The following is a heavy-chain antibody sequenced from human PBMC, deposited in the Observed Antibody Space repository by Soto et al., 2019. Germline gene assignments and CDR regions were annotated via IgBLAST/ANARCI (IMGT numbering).Heavy chain of an antibody. Sequence: QVHLVQSGAEVKKPGASVKVSCEASGYTFTSYYMHWVRQAPGQGLEWMGIINPNGGSTSYAQKFQGRVTMTSDTSTSTVYMELSSLRSEDTAVYYCARVKVYSSGWSHPDYFDYWGQGTLVTVSS. D-gene: IGHD6-19*01. CDR2: INPNGGST. CDR1: GYTFTSYY. J-gene: IGHJ4*02. CDR3: ARVKVYSSGWSHPDYFDY. V-gene: IGHV1-46*01.